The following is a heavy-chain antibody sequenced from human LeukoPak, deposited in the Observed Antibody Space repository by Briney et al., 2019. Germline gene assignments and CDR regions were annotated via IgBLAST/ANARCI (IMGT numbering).Heavy chain of an antibody. CDR2: IYHSGST. CDR3: ARRYYDSSFDAFDI. V-gene: IGHV4-38-2*01. J-gene: IGHJ3*02. Sequence: SETLSLTCAVSGCSISSGYYWGWIRRPPGKGLEWIGSIYHSGSTYYNPSLKSRVTISVDTSKNQFSLKLSSVTAADTAVYYCARRYYDSSFDAFDIWGQGTMVTVSS. CDR1: GCSISSGYY. D-gene: IGHD3-22*01.